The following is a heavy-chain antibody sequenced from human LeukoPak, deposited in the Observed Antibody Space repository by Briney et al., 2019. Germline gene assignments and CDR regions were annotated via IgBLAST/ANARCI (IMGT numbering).Heavy chain of an antibody. J-gene: IGHJ5*02. V-gene: IGHV4-59*01. D-gene: IGHD3-10*01. CDR3: ARGGGDYNGSGDWFDP. Sequence: PSETLSLTCTVSGDSISNYYWTWIRQPPGEGLEWIGYIYYTGQTNYNPSLESRVTISVDTSRGHFSLRLTSVTAADTAIYYCARGGGDYNGSGDWFDPWGQGTLVTVSS. CDR1: GDSISNYY. CDR2: IYYTGQT.